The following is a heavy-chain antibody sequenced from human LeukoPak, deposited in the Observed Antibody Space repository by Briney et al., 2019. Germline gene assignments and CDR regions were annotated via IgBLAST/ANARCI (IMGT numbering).Heavy chain of an antibody. J-gene: IGHJ5*02. V-gene: IGHV4-39*07. CDR2: IYYSGST. CDR1: GGSISSSSYY. CDR3: ARVRSMHYDFWSGYSGGWFDP. Sequence: KASETLSLTCTVSGGSISSSSYYWGWIRQPPGKGLEWIGSIYYSGSTYYNPSLKSRVTISVDTSKNQFSLKLSSVTAADTAVYYCARVRSMHYDFWSGYSGGWFDPWGQGTLVTVSS. D-gene: IGHD3-3*01.